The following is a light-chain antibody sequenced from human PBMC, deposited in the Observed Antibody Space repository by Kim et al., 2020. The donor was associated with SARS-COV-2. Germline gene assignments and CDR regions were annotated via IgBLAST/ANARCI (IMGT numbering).Light chain of an antibody. CDR1: SNNVGNQG. Sequence: QTDTLTCTGNSNNVGNQGGAWRQEHQGHPPKCLYYRNNNRPAGISERLSASRSGNTASLTITGLQPEDEADYDCSAWDSSLSAWVFGGGTKLTVL. J-gene: IGLJ3*02. CDR2: RNN. V-gene: IGLV10-54*01. CDR3: SAWDSSLSAWV.